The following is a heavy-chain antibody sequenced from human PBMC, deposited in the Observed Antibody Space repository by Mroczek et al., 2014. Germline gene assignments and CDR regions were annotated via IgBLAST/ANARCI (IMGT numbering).Heavy chain of an antibody. D-gene: IGHD3-3*01. Sequence: QVQLQESGPGLVKPSETLSLTCTVSGGSISSTNYYWGWIRQPPGKGLEWIGSIYYSGNTYYNPSLKSRITISVDTSKNQFSLKLSSVTAADTAVYYCARLLLDFGVVTNAAFDYWGQGTLVTVSS. CDR2: IYYSGNT. CDR1: GGSISSTNYY. CDR3: ARLLLDFGVVTNAAFDY. J-gene: IGHJ4*02. V-gene: IGHV4-39*01.